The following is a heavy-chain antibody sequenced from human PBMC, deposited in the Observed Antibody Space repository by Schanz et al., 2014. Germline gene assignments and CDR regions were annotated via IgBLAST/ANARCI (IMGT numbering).Heavy chain of an antibody. CDR1: GYTFRHYV. J-gene: IGHJ4*02. D-gene: IGHD3-9*01. Sequence: QVQLVQSGGEVKKPGASVKVSCKASGYTFRHYVIIWLRQAPGQGLEWMGYISGYNGNTNYAPKVQDRFTITTDKSTSTAYLQLSSLRSDDTAVYYCARGWGYDALTGYDFWGQGTLVTVSS. V-gene: IGHV1-18*04. CDR3: ARGWGYDALTGYDF. CDR2: ISGYNGNT.